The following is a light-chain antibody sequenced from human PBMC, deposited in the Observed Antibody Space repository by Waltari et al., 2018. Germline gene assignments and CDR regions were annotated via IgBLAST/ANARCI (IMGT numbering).Light chain of an antibody. J-gene: IGLJ2*01. CDR1: SSNIGAASD. Sequence: QSGLTQPPSVSGAPGQRVTISCTGTSSNIGAASDVHWYQVLPVTAPKRLVLGNNNRPSVVPDRFSVSKSGTSASLAITGLQAEDEADYYCQSYDSSLIASVFGGGTKLTVL. V-gene: IGLV1-40*01. CDR2: GNN. CDR3: QSYDSSLIASV.